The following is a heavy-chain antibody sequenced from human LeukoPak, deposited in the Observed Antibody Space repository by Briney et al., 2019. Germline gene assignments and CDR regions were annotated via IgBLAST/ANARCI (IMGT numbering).Heavy chain of an antibody. CDR3: ASRSSIWSGYQDTLYYFDS. V-gene: IGHV4-59*01. J-gene: IGHJ4*02. CDR2: IYYSGST. Sequence: SETLSLTCTVSGGSISSYYWSWIRQPPGKRLEWIGHIYYSGSTNYNPSLKSRVTISVDTSKNQFSLKLSSVTAADAAVYYCASRSSIWSGYQDTLYYFDSWGQGTLVTVSS. D-gene: IGHD3-3*01. CDR1: GGSISSYY.